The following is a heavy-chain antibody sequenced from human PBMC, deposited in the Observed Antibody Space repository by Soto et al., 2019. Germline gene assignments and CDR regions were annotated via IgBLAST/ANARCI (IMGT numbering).Heavy chain of an antibody. V-gene: IGHV1-8*01. J-gene: IGHJ6*02. CDR2: MNPNSGNT. Sequence: ASVKVSCKASGYTFTSYDINWVRQATGQGLEWMGWMNPNSGNTGYVQKFQGRVTMTRNTSISTAYMELSSLRSEDTAVYYCARGELLSIYYYYGMDVWGQGTTVTVSS. D-gene: IGHD1-26*01. CDR1: GYTFTSYD. CDR3: ARGELLSIYYYYGMDV.